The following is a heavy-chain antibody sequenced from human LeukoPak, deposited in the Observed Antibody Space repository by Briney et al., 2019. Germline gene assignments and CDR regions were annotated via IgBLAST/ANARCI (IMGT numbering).Heavy chain of an antibody. Sequence: GGSLRLSCAASGFTVSSNYMSWVRQAPGKGLEWVSVIGRYGGDIHYADSVEGRFTISRDNSKNTLYLQMNSLRVEDTAIYYCAKYAPPTTVVTRFFDSWGQGTLVTVSS. CDR1: GFTVSSNY. D-gene: IGHD4-17*01. CDR2: IGRYGGDI. J-gene: IGHJ4*02. V-gene: IGHV3-23*01. CDR3: AKYAPPTTVVTRFFDS.